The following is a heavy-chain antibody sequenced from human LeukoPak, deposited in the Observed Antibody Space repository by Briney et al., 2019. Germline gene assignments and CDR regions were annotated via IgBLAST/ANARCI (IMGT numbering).Heavy chain of an antibody. CDR1: RFTFSAHW. CDR3: SRGGRNLDY. J-gene: IGHJ4*02. CDR2: IKVDGSDK. D-gene: IGHD1-14*01. V-gene: IGHV3-7*01. Sequence: GGSLRLSCAASRFTFSAHWMSWVRQAPGKGLEWVANIKVDGSDKNYVDSVKGRFTISRDNTKNSLYLQMNSLRAEDTAVYYCSRGGRNLDYWGQGTLVTVSS.